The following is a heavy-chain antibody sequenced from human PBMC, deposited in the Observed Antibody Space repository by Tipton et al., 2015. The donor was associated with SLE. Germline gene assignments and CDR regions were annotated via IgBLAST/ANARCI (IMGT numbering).Heavy chain of an antibody. V-gene: IGHV1-69*01. CDR1: GGTFSSYA. CDR3: ARLVGATTGASFDY. D-gene: IGHD1-26*01. J-gene: IGHJ4*02. CDR2: VIPIFGTA. Sequence: QSGAEVKKPGSSVKVSCKASGGTFSSYAISWVRQAPGQGLEWMGGVIPIFGTANYAQKFQGRVTITADESTSTAYMELSSLRSEDTAAYYCARLVGATTGASFDYWGQGTLVTVSS.